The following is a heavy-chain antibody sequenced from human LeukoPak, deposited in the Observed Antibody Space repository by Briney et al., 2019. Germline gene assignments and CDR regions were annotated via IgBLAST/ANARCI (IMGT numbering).Heavy chain of an antibody. Sequence: GGSLRLSCAASGFTVSSNYMNWVRQAPGKGLEWVSSISSSSSYIYYADSVKGRFTISRDNAKNSLYLQMNSLRAEDTAVYYCARGTRYSSGWYYFDYWGQGTLVTVSS. V-gene: IGHV3-21*01. CDR1: GFTVSSNY. D-gene: IGHD6-19*01. J-gene: IGHJ4*02. CDR2: ISSSSSYI. CDR3: ARGTRYSSGWYYFDY.